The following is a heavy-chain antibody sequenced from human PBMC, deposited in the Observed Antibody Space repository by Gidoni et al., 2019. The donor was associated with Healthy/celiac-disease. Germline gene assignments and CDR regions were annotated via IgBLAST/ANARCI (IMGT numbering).Heavy chain of an antibody. CDR3: ARGGCYSSGWYYFDY. CDR1: GGTFSSYA. Sequence: QLQLVQSGAEVKKPGSAVKVSCKASGGTFSSYAISWVRQASGQGLEWMGGIIPIFGAANYSQKFQGIVTITADESTSTAYMELSSLRSEDTAVYYCARGGCYSSGWYYFDYWGQGTLVTVSS. V-gene: IGHV1-69*01. D-gene: IGHD6-19*01. CDR2: IIPIFGAA. J-gene: IGHJ4*02.